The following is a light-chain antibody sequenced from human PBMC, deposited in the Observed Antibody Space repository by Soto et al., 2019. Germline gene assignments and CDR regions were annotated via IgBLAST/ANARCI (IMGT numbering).Light chain of an antibody. V-gene: IGLV3-21*02. J-gene: IGLJ1*01. CDR3: QVWDTSSDHSYV. CDR2: ENS. CDR1: NVGSKS. Sequence: SYELTQPPSVSVAPGQTARITCGGSNVGSKSVHWYQRKPGQAPVLVVYENSDRPSGIPERFSGSNSGNTATLTISRVEAGDEGDYYCQVWDTSSDHSYVFXTGTKVTVL.